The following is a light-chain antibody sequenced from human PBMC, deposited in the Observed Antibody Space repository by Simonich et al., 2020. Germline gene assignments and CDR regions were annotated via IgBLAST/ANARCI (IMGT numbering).Light chain of an antibody. CDR3: QQYYSTLGT. J-gene: IGKJ1*01. V-gene: IGKV4-1*01. CDR2: WAS. CDR1: QSVLYSSNNKNY. Sequence: DIVMTQSPDSLAVSLGERATINCKSSQSVLYSSNNKNYLAWYQQKPGQPPKLLIYWASTRESGVPDRFRGSGSGTDFTLTISSLQAEDVAVYYCQQYYSTLGTFGQGTKVEIK.